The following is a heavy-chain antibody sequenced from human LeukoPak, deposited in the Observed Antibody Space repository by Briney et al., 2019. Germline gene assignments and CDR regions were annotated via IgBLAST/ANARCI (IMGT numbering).Heavy chain of an antibody. Sequence: ASVKVSCKASGYTFTGYYVHWVRQAPGQGLEWMGWINPNSGGTNYAQKFQGRVTMTRDTSISTAYMELSRLRSDDTAVYYCARASGRTPLFDYWGQGTLVTVSS. CDR1: GYTFTGYY. J-gene: IGHJ4*02. D-gene: IGHD1-14*01. CDR2: INPNSGGT. CDR3: ARASGRTPLFDY. V-gene: IGHV1-2*02.